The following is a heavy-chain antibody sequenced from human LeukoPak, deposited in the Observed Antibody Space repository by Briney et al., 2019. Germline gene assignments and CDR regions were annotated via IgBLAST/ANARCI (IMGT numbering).Heavy chain of an antibody. CDR2: ISYDGSNK. J-gene: IGHJ4*02. Sequence: GGSLRLSCAASGFTFSSYAMHWVRQAPGKGLEWVAVISYDGSNKYYADSVKGRFTISRDNSKSTLYLQMNSLRAEDTAVYYCARGDDYVWGSFSIGFDYWGQGTLVTVSS. D-gene: IGHD3-16*01. V-gene: IGHV3-30*04. CDR1: GFTFSSYA. CDR3: ARGDDYVWGSFSIGFDY.